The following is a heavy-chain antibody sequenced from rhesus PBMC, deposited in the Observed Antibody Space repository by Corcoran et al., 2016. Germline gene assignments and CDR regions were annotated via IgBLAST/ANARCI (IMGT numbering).Heavy chain of an antibody. Sequence: QVQLQESGPGLVKPSATLSLTCAVSGGSFSSTWWRWIRQPPGKGLEWIGEINGNKGNTNYNPSLKSRVTSSKDASTTQFSLKLTSGTAADTAVYYCGRSAAGLDYWGQGVLVTVSS. V-gene: IGHV4-80*01. J-gene: IGHJ4*01. CDR1: GGSFSSTW. D-gene: IGHD6S26*01. CDR2: INGNKGNT. CDR3: GRSAAGLDY.